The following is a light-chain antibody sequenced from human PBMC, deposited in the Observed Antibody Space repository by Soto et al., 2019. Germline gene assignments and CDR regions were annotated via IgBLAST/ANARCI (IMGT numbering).Light chain of an antibody. CDR2: EAS. V-gene: IGLV2-23*01. Sequence: SALTQPGSVSGSTGQSITISCTGTSSDVGSYNLVSWYQQHPGKAPKLMIYEASKRPSGVSNRLSGSKSGNTASLTISGLQAEDEADYYCCSYAGSNTYVFGTGTKVTVL. J-gene: IGLJ1*01. CDR3: CSYAGSNTYV. CDR1: SSDVGSYNL.